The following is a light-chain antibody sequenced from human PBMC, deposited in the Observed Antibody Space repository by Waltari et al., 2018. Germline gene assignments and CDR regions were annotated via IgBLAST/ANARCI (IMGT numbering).Light chain of an antibody. CDR1: SSDVGTYNL. CDR3: CSYAGSSTVV. V-gene: IGLV2-23*02. CDR2: EVS. J-gene: IGLJ2*01. Sequence: QSALTQPASVSGSPGQSITISCTGTSSDVGTYNLVSWYQHHPGKAPKLRIYEVSKRPSGVSYRFSGSKAGNTASLTISGLQTDDEADYYCCSYAGSSTVVFGGGTKLTVL.